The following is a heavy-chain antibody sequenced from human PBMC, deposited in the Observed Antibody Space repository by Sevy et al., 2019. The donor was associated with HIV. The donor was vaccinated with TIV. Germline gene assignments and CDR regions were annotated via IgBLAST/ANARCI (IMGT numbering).Heavy chain of an antibody. CDR1: GFTPSTYG. CDR2: IGYDGSNK. CDR3: ARDPRMYGDYLLAYFDY. V-gene: IGHV3-33*01. J-gene: IGHJ4*02. Sequence: GGSLRLSYAASGFTPSTYGMHWVRQAPGKGLEWVAVIGYDGSNKYYADSVRGRFTISRDNSKNTLFLQMDSLRGEDTAVYYCARDPRMYGDYLLAYFDYWGQGTLVTVSS. D-gene: IGHD2-8*01.